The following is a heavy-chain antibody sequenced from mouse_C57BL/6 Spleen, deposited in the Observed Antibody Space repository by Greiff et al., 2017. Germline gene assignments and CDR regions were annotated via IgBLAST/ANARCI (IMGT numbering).Heavy chain of an antibody. J-gene: IGHJ4*01. V-gene: IGHV1-64*01. CDR2: IHPNSGST. CDR1: GYTFTSYW. Sequence: QVHVKQPGAELVKPGASVKLSCKASGYTFTSYWMHWVKQRPGQGLEWIGMIHPNSGSTNYNEKFKSKATLTVDKSSSTAYMQLSSLTSEDSAVYYCASSKGDYAMDYWGQGTSVTVSS. CDR3: ASSKGDYAMDY. D-gene: IGHD2-5*01.